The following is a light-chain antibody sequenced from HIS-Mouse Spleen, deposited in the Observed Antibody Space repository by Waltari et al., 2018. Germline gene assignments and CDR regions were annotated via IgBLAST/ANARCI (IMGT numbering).Light chain of an antibody. CDR1: SSDVGGYNY. CDR3: CSYAGSSTWV. J-gene: IGLJ3*02. Sequence: QSALTQPPSASGSPGQSVTISCTGTSSDVGGYNYVSWYQQHPGKAPQLMIYEGSKRPSGVSTRFSGSKSGNTASLTISGLQAEDEADYYCCSYAGSSTWVFGGGTKLTVL. V-gene: IGLV2-23*01. CDR2: EGS.